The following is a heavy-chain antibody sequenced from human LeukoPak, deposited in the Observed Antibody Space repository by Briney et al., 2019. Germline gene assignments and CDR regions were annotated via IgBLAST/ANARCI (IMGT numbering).Heavy chain of an antibody. CDR3: ARDAYNWNYRFYYYYGMDV. CDR2: ISYDGSNK. CDR1: GFTFSSYA. D-gene: IGHD1-7*01. J-gene: IGHJ6*02. V-gene: IGHV3-30-3*01. Sequence: GGSLRLSCVASGFTFSSYAMHWVRQAPGKGLEWVAVISYDGSNKYYADSVKGRFTISRDNSKNTLYLQMNSLRAEDTAVYYCARDAYNWNYRFYYYYGMDVWGQGTTVTVSS.